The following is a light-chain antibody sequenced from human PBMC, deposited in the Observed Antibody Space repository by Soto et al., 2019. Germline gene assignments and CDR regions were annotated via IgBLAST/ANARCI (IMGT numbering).Light chain of an antibody. Sequence: EIVLTQSPGTLSLSPGERATLSCRASQSVSSSYLAWYQQKPGQAPRLLIYGASSRATGIPDRFSGSGSGTDFTLTISRLEPEDVAVYYCRQCDSSPKTFGQGTKVAIK. CDR1: QSVSSSY. CDR3: RQCDSSPKT. V-gene: IGKV3-20*01. CDR2: GAS. J-gene: IGKJ1*01.